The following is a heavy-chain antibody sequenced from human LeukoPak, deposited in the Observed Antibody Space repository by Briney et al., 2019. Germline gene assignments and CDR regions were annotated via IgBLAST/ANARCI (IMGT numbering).Heavy chain of an antibody. J-gene: IGHJ4*02. CDR3: AKVSGSWF. D-gene: IGHD3-10*01. V-gene: IGHV3-23*01. CDR1: GFTFSTYA. CDR2: ISGSGDST. Sequence: PGGSLRLSCAASGFTFSTYAMSWVPLRQAPGKGPEWVSAISGSGDSTYYADSVKGRFSISRDNSKNTLYLQMNSLRAEDTAVYYCAKVSGSWFWGQGTLVTVSS.